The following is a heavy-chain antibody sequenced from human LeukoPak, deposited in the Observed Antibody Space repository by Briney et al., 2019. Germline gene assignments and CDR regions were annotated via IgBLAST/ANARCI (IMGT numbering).Heavy chain of an antibody. Sequence: GGSLRLSCAASGFTFSSYEMNWVRQAPGKGLEWVSYISSSGSTIYYADSVKGRFTISRDNAKNSLYLQMNSLRAEDTAVYYCAREATYYDILTGYYSEYYFDYWGQGTLVTVSS. V-gene: IGHV3-48*03. D-gene: IGHD3-9*01. CDR3: AREATYYDILTGYYSEYYFDY. CDR2: ISSSGSTI. CDR1: GFTFSSYE. J-gene: IGHJ4*02.